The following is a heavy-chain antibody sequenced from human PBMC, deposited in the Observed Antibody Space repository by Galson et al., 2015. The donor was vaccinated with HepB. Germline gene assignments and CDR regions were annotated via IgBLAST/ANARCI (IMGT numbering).Heavy chain of an antibody. CDR1: GFTFSDYY. CDR2: ISSSGTNI. Sequence: FLRLSCAASGFTFSDYYMVWIRQAPGKGLEWVSYISSSGTNIYYTDSVKGRFTISRDNAKNSLYLQMNSLRAEDTAVYYCARGGRWSGYYPFDYWGQGTLVTVSS. CDR3: ARGGRWSGYYPFDY. D-gene: IGHD3-3*01. V-gene: IGHV3-11*01. J-gene: IGHJ4*02.